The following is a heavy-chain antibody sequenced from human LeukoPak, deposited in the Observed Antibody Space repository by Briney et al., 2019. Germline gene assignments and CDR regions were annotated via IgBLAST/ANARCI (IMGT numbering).Heavy chain of an antibody. J-gene: IGHJ4*02. CDR3: AGGGVGAINY. D-gene: IGHD1-26*01. CDR2: INHSGST. Sequence: SETLSLTCAVYGGSFSGYYWSWIRQPPGKGLEWIGEINHSGSTNYNPSLKSRVTISVDTSKNQFSLKLSSVTAADTAVYYCAGGGVGAINYWGQGTLVTVSS. V-gene: IGHV4-34*01. CDR1: GGSFSGYY.